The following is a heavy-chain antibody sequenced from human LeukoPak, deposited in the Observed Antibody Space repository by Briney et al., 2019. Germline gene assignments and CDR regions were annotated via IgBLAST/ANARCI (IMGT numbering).Heavy chain of an antibody. CDR3: ARDRLGYYDFWSGLGYYYYMDV. J-gene: IGHJ6*03. CDR1: GGTFSSYA. V-gene: IGHV1-69*05. Sequence: GSSVKVSCKASGGTFSSYAISWVRQAPGQGLEWMGGIIPIFGTANYAQKFQGRVTITTDESTSTAYMELSSLRSEDTAVYYCARDRLGYYDFWSGLGYYYYMDVWGKGTTVTVSS. CDR2: IIPIFGTA. D-gene: IGHD3-3*01.